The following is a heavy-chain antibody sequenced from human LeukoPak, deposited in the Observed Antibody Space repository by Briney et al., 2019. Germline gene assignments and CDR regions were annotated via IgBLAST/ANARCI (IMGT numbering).Heavy chain of an antibody. CDR3: ARALTYDILPGYYWVFDI. J-gene: IGHJ3*02. CDR1: GGSISSYD. Sequence: SETLSLTCTVSGGSISSYDWSWIRQPPGKGLEWMGYIYYSGSTNYNPSLTSQVPISVDTSKNQFSLKLSSVTAADTAVYYCARALTYDILPGYYWVFDIWGQGTMVTVSS. V-gene: IGHV4-59*08. D-gene: IGHD3-9*01. CDR2: IYYSGST.